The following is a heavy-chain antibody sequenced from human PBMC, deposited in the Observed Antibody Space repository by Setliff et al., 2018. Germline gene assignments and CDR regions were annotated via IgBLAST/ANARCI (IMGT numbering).Heavy chain of an antibody. V-gene: IGHV4-34*01. J-gene: IGHJ4*02. Sequence: PSETLSLTCAVYGGSFSGYYWSWIRQPPGKGLEWIGEINHSGSTNYNPSLKSRVTIAVDTSKNQFSLKLSSVTAADTAVYYCASERESASRQTYFDSWGQGTLVTVSS. CDR1: GGSFSGYY. D-gene: IGHD2-15*01. CDR3: ASERESASRQTYFDS. CDR2: INHSGST.